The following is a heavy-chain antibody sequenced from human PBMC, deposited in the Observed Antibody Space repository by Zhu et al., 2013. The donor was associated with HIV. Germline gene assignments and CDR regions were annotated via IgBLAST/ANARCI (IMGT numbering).Heavy chain of an antibody. J-gene: IGHJ4*02. CDR3: ARVGYGSGSYYKEDDY. Sequence: QVQLQESGPGLVKPSETLSLTCTVSGASSTSYYWSWIRQPPGKGLEWIGEIYHSGSTNYNPSLKSRVTISVDKSKNQFSLKLSSVTAADTAVYYCARVGYGSGSYYKEDDYWGQGTLGHRLL. D-gene: IGHD3-10*01. V-gene: IGHV4-59*12. CDR2: IYHSGST. CDR1: GASSTSYY.